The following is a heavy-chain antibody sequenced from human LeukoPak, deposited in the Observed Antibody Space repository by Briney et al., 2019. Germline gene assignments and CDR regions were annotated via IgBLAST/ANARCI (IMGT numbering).Heavy chain of an antibody. Sequence: PSETLSLTCTVSGGSISSYYWSWIRQPPGKGLEWIGYIYYSGSTNYNPSLKSRVTISVDTSKNQFSLKLSSVTAADTAVYYCARVPWFGEFLVGFDYWGQGTLVTVSS. CDR1: GGSISSYY. J-gene: IGHJ4*02. CDR2: IYYSGST. D-gene: IGHD3-10*01. CDR3: ARVPWFGEFLVGFDY. V-gene: IGHV4-59*01.